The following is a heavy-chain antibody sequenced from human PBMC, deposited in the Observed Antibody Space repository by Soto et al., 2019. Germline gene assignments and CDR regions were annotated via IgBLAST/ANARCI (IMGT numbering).Heavy chain of an antibody. CDR3: AHSLIGYYYDSSGSNWFDP. Sequence: QITLKESGPTLVKPTQTLTLTCTFSGFSLSTSGVGVGWIRQPPGKALEWLALIYWDDDKRYSPSLKSRLTITNDTSKNQVVLTISNMDPVDTATNYCAHSLIGYYYDSSGSNWFDPWGQGTLVTVSS. V-gene: IGHV2-5*02. CDR2: IYWDDDK. J-gene: IGHJ5*02. D-gene: IGHD3-22*01. CDR1: GFSLSTSGVG.